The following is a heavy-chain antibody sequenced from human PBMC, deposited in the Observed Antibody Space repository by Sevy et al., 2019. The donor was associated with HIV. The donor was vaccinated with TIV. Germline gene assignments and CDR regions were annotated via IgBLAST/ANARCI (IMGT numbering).Heavy chain of an antibody. Sequence: GGSLRLSCAASGFTFSSYAMSWVRQAPGKGLEWVSAISGSGGSKYYADSVKGRFTISRDNSKNTLYLQMNSLIAEDTAVYYCAKDGFKPSVGDENYYYYYMDVWGKGTTVTVSS. CDR2: ISGSGGSK. CDR1: GFTFSSYA. CDR3: AKDGFKPSVGDENYYYYYMDV. V-gene: IGHV3-23*01. J-gene: IGHJ6*03. D-gene: IGHD3-16*01.